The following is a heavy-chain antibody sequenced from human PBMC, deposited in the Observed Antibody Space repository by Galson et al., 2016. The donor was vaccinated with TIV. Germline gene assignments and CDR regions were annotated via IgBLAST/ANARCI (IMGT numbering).Heavy chain of an antibody. V-gene: IGHV1-69-2*01. D-gene: IGHD5-12*01. CDR1: GYIFTERF. J-gene: IGHJ4*02. CDR2: VDPDNGET. CDR3: TTGGGSSGSYYLDF. Sequence: VKVSCKVSGYIFTERFIHWVRQAPGERPEWVGRVDPDNGETFYAEKFQGRVTMAADTSGDTAFMELSNLRSGDTAFFYCTTGGGSSGSYYLDFWGLGTLVTVSS.